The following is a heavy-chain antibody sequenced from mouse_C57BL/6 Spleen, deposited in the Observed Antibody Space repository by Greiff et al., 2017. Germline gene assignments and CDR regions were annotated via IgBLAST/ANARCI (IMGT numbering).Heavy chain of an antibody. CDR1: GFNITDYY. V-gene: IGHV14-1*01. J-gene: IGHJ4*01. Sequence: EVQLQQSGAELVRPGASVKLSCTASGFNITDYYMHWVKQRPEQGLEWIGRIDPEDGDTEYAPKFQGKATMTADTSSNTAYLQLSSLTSEDTAVYYCTTRIYYYGSSYEMDYWGQGTSVTVSS. CDR2: IDPEDGDT. D-gene: IGHD1-1*01. CDR3: TTRIYYYGSSYEMDY.